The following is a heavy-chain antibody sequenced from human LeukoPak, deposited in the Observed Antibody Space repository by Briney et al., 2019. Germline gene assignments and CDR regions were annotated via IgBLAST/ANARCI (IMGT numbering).Heavy chain of an antibody. CDR1: GFPFAQYM. CDR3: VKDYGYYRGSDH. J-gene: IGHJ4*02. CDR2: ITWDGLTT. D-gene: IGHD3-22*01. V-gene: IGHV3-43*01. Sequence: GGSLRLSCAASGFPFAQYMMHWVRQAPGKGLEWISLITWDGLTTYYADSVKGRFTISRDNRYNTLYLQMNSLKSDDTAFYYCVKDYGYYRGSDHWGQGALVTVSS.